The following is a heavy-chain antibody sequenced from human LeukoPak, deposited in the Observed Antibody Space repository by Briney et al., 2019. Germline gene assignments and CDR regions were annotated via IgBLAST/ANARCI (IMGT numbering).Heavy chain of an antibody. Sequence: SVKVSCTPSGFTFSSYGVSWVRQAPGQGLEWMGGISAIFRATNYAQRFRGRVTITTDESTSTVYMELSSLRSEDTDVYFCARSRRAGYNVFYFDSWGQGTLVTVSS. CDR2: ISAIFRAT. V-gene: IGHV1-69*05. J-gene: IGHJ4*02. D-gene: IGHD5-24*01. CDR1: GFTFSSYG. CDR3: ARSRRAGYNVFYFDS.